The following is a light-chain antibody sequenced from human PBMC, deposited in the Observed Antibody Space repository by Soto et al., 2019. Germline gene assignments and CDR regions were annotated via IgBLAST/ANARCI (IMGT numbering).Light chain of an antibody. CDR3: QRLNSYPWT. V-gene: IGKV1-9*01. CDR2: AAS. CDR1: QGISSY. J-gene: IGKJ1*01. Sequence: DIQMTQSPSTLSASVGDRVTITCRASQGISSYLAWYQQKPGKAPKLLIYAASTLQSGVPSRFSGSGSGTEFTLTISSLQPEDFATYYCQRLNSYPWTFGQGTKVDI.